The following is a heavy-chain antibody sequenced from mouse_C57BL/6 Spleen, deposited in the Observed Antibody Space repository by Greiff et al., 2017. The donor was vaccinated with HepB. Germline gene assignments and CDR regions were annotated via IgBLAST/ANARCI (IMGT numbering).Heavy chain of an antibody. CDR1: GYSITSGYY. J-gene: IGHJ2*01. V-gene: IGHV3-6*01. CDR2: ISYDGSN. Sequence: EVKLMESGPGLVKPSQSLSLTCSVTGYSITSGYYWNWIRQFPGNKLEWMGYISYDGSNNYNPSLKNRISITRDTSKNQFFLKLNSVTTEDTATYYCARGGTVVATDYWGQGTTLTVSS. D-gene: IGHD1-1*01. CDR3: ARGGTVVATDY.